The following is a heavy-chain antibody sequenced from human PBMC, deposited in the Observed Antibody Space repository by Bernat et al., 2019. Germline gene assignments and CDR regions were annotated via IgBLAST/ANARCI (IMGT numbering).Heavy chain of an antibody. D-gene: IGHD6-13*01. CDR3: ARGDSSSWYESCGDY. V-gene: IGHV3-30-3*01. Sequence: QVQLVESGGGVVQPGRSLRLSCAASGFTFSSYAMHGVRQAPGKGLEWVAVISYDGSNKYYADSVKGRFTISRDNSKNTLYLQMNSLRAEDTAVYYCARGDSSSWYESCGDYWGQGTLVTVSS. CDR1: GFTFSSYA. CDR2: ISYDGSNK. J-gene: IGHJ4*02.